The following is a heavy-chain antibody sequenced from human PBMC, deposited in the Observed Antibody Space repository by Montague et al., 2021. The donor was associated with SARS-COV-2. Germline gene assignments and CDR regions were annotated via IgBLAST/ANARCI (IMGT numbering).Heavy chain of an antibody. V-gene: IGHV3-66*01. CDR1: EFIVSANY. D-gene: IGHD3-10*01. CDR3: ASTAGGVVHMRTPKYSDY. Sequence: SLRLSCAASEFIVSANYMSWVRQTPRKGLEWVAVIYRGGNTHYSDSVKGRFTISRDNTKNTLDLQMNRLRAEDAGLYYCASTAGGVVHMRTPKYSDYWGQGTLVTVSS. CDR2: IYRGGNT. J-gene: IGHJ4*02.